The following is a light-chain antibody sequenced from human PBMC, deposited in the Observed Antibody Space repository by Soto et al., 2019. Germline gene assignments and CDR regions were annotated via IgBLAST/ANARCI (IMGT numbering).Light chain of an antibody. V-gene: IGKV1-5*03. CDR2: KAS. J-gene: IGKJ1*01. CDR3: QQYNSYSLTWT. Sequence: DIQMTQSPSTLSASVGDRVTITCRASQSISSWLDWYQQKPGKDPKLLIYKASSLESGVPSRFSGSGSGTEFTLTISSLQPDDFATYYCQQYNSYSLTWTFGQGTKVEIK. CDR1: QSISSW.